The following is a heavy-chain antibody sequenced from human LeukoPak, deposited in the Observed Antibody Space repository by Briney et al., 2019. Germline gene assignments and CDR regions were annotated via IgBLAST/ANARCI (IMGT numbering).Heavy chain of an antibody. CDR2: INHSGST. CDR3: ARGRNRVAARRDY. J-gene: IGHJ4*02. Sequence: SETLSLTCAVYGGSFSGYYWSWIRQPPGKGLEWIGEINHSGSTNYNPSLKSRVTISVDTSKNQFSLKLSSATAADTAVYYCARGRNRVAARRDYWGQGTLVTVSS. V-gene: IGHV4-34*01. D-gene: IGHD6-6*01. CDR1: GGSFSGYY.